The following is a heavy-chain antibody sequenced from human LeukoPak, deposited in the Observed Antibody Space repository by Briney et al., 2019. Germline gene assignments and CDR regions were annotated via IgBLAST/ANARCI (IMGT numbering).Heavy chain of an antibody. V-gene: IGHV4-4*02. J-gene: IGHJ6*02. CDR1: GGSISSSNW. CDR3: ARDLVAVAGYYYYDMDV. D-gene: IGHD6-19*01. Sequence: PSETLSLTCAVSGGSISSSNWWSWVRQPPGKGLERIGEIYHSGSTNYNPSLKSRVTISVDKSKSQFSLKLSSVTAADTAVYYCARDLVAVAGYYYYDMDVWGQGTTVTVSS. CDR2: IYHSGST.